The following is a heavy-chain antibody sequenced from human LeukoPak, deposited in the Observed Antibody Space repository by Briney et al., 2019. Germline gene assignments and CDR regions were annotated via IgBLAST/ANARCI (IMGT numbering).Heavy chain of an antibody. CDR2: IYYSGST. D-gene: IGHD2-21*01. J-gene: IGHJ6*02. V-gene: IGHV4-31*03. CDR1: GGSLSSGGYY. Sequence: PSQTLSLTCTVSGGSLSSGGYYWGWIRQHPGRGLEWVGYIYYSGSTYYNPSLKSRVTISVDTSKNQFSLKLSSVTAADTAVYYCARGGGGAYYYYGMDVWGQGTTVTVSS. CDR3: ARGGGGAYYYYGMDV.